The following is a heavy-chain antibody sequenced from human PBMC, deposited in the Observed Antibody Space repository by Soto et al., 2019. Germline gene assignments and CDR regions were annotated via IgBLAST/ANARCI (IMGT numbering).Heavy chain of an antibody. CDR3: GRDPYANAFDI. Sequence: TSETLSLSCAVYGASLSGYDWSWIRQPPGKGLEWIGEINQSGGTNYNPSLKSRVTISMDTSKNQFSLRLSSVTAADTAIYCCGRDPYANAFDIWGRGTMVTVSS. CDR2: INQSGGT. CDR1: GASLSGYD. J-gene: IGHJ3*02. D-gene: IGHD2-2*01. V-gene: IGHV4-34*01.